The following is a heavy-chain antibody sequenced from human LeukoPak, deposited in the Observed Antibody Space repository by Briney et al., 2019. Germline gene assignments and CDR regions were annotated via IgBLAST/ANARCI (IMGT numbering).Heavy chain of an antibody. J-gene: IGHJ4*02. Sequence: ASVKVSCKASGYTFTGYYMHWVRQAPGQGLEWMGWINPNSGGTNYAQKFQGRVTMTRDTSISTAYMELSGLRSDDTAVYYCARDSGYDFWSGYYGYWGQGTLVTVSS. D-gene: IGHD3-3*01. CDR1: GYTFTGYY. V-gene: IGHV1-2*02. CDR2: INPNSGGT. CDR3: ARDSGYDFWSGYYGY.